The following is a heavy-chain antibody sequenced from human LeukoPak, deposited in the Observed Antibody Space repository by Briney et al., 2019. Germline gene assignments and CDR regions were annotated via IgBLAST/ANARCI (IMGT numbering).Heavy chain of an antibody. D-gene: IGHD3-22*01. Sequence: PSEILSLTCTVAGGSISSYYWGGIRQPPGKGLELSGSIYYSGSTYYNPSLKSRVTISVDTSKNQFSLKLSSVTAADTAVYYCARHQDHYYDSSGYPDYWGQGTLVTVSS. CDR2: IYYSGST. CDR3: ARHQDHYYDSSGYPDY. V-gene: IGHV4-39*01. CDR1: GGSISSYY. J-gene: IGHJ4*02.